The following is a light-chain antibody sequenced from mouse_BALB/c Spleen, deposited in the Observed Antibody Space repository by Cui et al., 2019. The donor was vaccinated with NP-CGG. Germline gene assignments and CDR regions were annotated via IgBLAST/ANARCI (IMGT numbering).Light chain of an antibody. CDR2: GTN. CDR1: TGPVTTSNY. J-gene: IGLJ1*01. CDR3: ALWYSNHWV. V-gene: IGLV1*01. Sequence: QAVVTQASAPTTSPGETVTLTCRSSTGPVTTSNYANWVQERPDHLFTGLIGGTNNRPPGVPARFSGSLIGDKAALTITGAQTEDEAIYFCALWYSNHWVFGGGTKLTVL.